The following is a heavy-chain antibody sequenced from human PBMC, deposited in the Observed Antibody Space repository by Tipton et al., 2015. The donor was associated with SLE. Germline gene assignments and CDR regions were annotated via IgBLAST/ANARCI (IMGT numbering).Heavy chain of an antibody. J-gene: IGHJ6*02. V-gene: IGHV5-51*04. D-gene: IGHD3-3*01. CDR1: GYSFNTYW. CDR2: IYPGNSET. CDR3: ARAGFGVSYGMDV. Sequence: VQLVQSGAEVKKPGESLKISCKGFGYSFNTYWIGWVRQMPGKGLEWMGVIYPGNSETRYSPSFQGQVTISVDRPSSTAYLQWSSLKASDSGIYYCARAGFGVSYGMDVWGQGTPVTV.